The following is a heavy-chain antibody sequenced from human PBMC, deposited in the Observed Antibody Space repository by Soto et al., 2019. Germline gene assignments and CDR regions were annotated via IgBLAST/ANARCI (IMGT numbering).Heavy chain of an antibody. CDR1: GFTFSSYS. Sequence: GGSLRLSCAASGFTFSSYSMSWVRQAPGKGLEWVSSISSSSSYIYYADSVKGRFTISRDNAKNSLYLQMNSLRAEDTAVYYCAREGAAAGYGMDVWGQGTTVTVSS. CDR3: AREGAAAGYGMDV. CDR2: ISSSSSYI. J-gene: IGHJ6*02. V-gene: IGHV3-21*01. D-gene: IGHD6-13*01.